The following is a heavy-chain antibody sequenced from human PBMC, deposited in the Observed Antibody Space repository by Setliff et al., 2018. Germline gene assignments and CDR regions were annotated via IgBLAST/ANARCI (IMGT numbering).Heavy chain of an antibody. V-gene: IGHV4-4*07. CDR3: ARDRRDRYSSGWHPPH. CDR2: IYTSGST. D-gene: IGHD6-19*01. Sequence: SLTCTVSGGSISGYYWNWIRQPAGKGLEWIGRIYTSGSTNYNPSLKSRVTMSVDTSKNQFSLKLSSVTAADTAVYYCARDRRDRYSSGWHPPHWGQGTLVTVS. J-gene: IGHJ4*02. CDR1: GGSISGYY.